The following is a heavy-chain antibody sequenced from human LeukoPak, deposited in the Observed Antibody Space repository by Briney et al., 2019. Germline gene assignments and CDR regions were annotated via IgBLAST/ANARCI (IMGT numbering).Heavy chain of an antibody. Sequence: PGGSLRLSCAASGFPLSDYHMSWIRQAPGKGLQWVLYISSSGSTIYYADSVKGRFTISRDNSKNSQYLQMNSLRAEDTAVYYCATDYGGNSPLRFDLWGRGTLVTVSS. J-gene: IGHJ2*01. CDR1: GFPLSDYH. CDR2: ISSSGSTI. D-gene: IGHD4-23*01. CDR3: ATDYGGNSPLRFDL. V-gene: IGHV3-11*01.